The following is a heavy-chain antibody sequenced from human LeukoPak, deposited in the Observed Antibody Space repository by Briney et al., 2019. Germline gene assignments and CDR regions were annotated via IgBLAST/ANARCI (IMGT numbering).Heavy chain of an antibody. V-gene: IGHV3-21*01. Sequence: KPGGSLRLSCAASGFTFSSYSMNWVRQAPGKWLECVSSISSSSSYIYYADSVKGRFTISRDNAKNSLYLQMNSLRAEDTAVYYCARRGGYDILTGYKNWFDPWGPGTLVTVSS. CDR1: GFTFSSYS. D-gene: IGHD3-9*01. CDR3: ARRGGYDILTGYKNWFDP. J-gene: IGHJ5*02. CDR2: ISSSSSYI.